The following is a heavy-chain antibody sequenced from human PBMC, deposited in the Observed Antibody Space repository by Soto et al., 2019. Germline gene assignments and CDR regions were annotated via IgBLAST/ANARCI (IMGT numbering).Heavy chain of an antibody. V-gene: IGHV3-21*01. CDR3: ARDASLGMVPGYYFDY. CDR1: GFTFSSYS. J-gene: IGHJ4*02. Sequence: PGGSLRLSCAASGFTFSSYSMNWVRQAPGKGLEWVSSISSSSTYIYYADSVRGRFTISRDNAKNSLYLQMNSLRAEDTAVYYCARDASLGMVPGYYFDYWGQGTLVTAPQ. CDR2: ISSSSTYI. D-gene: IGHD3-10*01.